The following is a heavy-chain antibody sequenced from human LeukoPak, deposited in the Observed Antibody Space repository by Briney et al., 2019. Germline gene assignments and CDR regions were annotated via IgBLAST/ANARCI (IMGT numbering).Heavy chain of an antibody. V-gene: IGHV4-30-4*01. D-gene: IGHD4-23*01. J-gene: IGHJ6*02. CDR3: ARELKRLRWYYGMDV. CDR1: GGSISSGDYY. Sequence: SETLSLTCTVSGGSISSGDYYWSWIRQPPGKGLEWIGYIYYSGSTYYNPSLKSRVTISVDTSKNQFSLKLSSVTAADTAAYYCARELKRLRWYYGMDVWGQGTTVTVSS. CDR2: IYYSGST.